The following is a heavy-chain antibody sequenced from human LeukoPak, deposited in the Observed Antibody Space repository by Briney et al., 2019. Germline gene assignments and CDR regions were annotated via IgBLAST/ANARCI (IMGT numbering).Heavy chain of an antibody. CDR3: AKVDRGDYSSSPVPYYNYYMNV. J-gene: IGHJ6*03. D-gene: IGHD6-13*01. Sequence: TGGPLRLSCAASGFTFSYYSMNWVRQAPGRGLEWVSCISSSSSLIFYSDSVRGRFTISRDNAKNLLYLHMNSLRVEDTAVYYCAKVDRGDYSSSPVPYYNYYMNVWGKGTTVTVSS. V-gene: IGHV3-21*01. CDR2: ISSSSSLI. CDR1: GFTFSYYS.